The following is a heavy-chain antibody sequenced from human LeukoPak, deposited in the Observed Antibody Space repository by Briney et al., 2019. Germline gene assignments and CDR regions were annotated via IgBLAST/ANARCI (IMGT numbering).Heavy chain of an antibody. J-gene: IGHJ4*02. Sequence: ETLSLTCTVSGGSISSYYWSWIRQPPGKGLEWIGYIYYSGSTNYNPSLKSRVTISVDTSKNQFSLKLSSVTAADTAVYHCAREAMYSYGDNFDYWGQGTLVTVSS. D-gene: IGHD5-18*01. CDR1: GGSISSYY. V-gene: IGHV4-59*01. CDR3: AREAMYSYGDNFDY. CDR2: IYYSGST.